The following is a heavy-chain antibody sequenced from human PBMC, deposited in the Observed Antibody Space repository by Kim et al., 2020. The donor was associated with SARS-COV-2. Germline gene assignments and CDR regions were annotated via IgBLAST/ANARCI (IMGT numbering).Heavy chain of an antibody. CDR3: ARSVPRDRHSGYGSTYYGMDV. J-gene: IGHJ6*02. Sequence: ASVKVSCKASGYTFTSYYMHWVRQAPGQGLEWMGIINPSGGSTSYAQKFQGRVTMTRDTSTSTVYMELSSLRSEDTAVYYCARSVPRDRHSGYGSTYYGMDVGGQGTTVTVSS. D-gene: IGHD5-12*01. V-gene: IGHV1-46*01. CDR1: GYTFTSYY. CDR2: INPSGGST.